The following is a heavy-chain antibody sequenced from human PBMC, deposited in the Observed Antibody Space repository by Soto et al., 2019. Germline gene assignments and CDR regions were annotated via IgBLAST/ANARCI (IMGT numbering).Heavy chain of an antibody. CDR2: IYLSGST. CDR1: GGSIRRSDYY. V-gene: IGHV4-31*03. CDR3: ARVEALIRSLVYFDS. J-gene: IGHJ4*02. Sequence: QVQLQESGPGLVKPSQTLSLTCTVSGGSIRRSDYYWSWVRQFQGSGLEWIGYIYLSGSTLYNPCIMSRGVISVDTSRNQFSLSLTAVTAADTAVYYCARVEALIRSLVYFDSWGQGIRVSVTS. D-gene: IGHD2-8*01.